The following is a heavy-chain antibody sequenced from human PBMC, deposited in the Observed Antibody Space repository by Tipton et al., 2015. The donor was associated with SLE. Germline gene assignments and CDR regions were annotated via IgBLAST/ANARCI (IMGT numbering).Heavy chain of an antibody. CDR1: GGSISSSSYY. Sequence: TLSLTCTVSGGSISSSSYYWGWIRQPPGKGLEWIGSIYYSGSTNYNPSLKSRVTISVDTSKNQFSLNLISVTAADTAVYYCARAGLGYCSSTSCPYFDYWGQGTLVTVSS. D-gene: IGHD2-2*01. V-gene: IGHV4-39*07. CDR3: ARAGLGYCSSTSCPYFDY. J-gene: IGHJ4*02. CDR2: IYYSGST.